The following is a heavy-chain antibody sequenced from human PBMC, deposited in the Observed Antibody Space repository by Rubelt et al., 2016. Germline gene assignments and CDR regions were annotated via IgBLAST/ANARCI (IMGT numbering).Heavy chain of an antibody. J-gene: IGHJ5*02. V-gene: IGHV1-3*01. CDR3: ARGLGLGYSSSWFNWFDP. CDR1: GYTFTSYA. CDR2: INAGNGNT. Sequence: QVQLVQSGAEVKKPGASVKVSCKASGYTFTSYAMHWVRQAPGQRLEWMGWINAGNGNTKYSQKFQGRVTMTRDTSASTAYRELSSLRSEDTAVYYCARGLGLGYSSSWFNWFDPWGQGTLVTVSS. D-gene: IGHD6-13*01.